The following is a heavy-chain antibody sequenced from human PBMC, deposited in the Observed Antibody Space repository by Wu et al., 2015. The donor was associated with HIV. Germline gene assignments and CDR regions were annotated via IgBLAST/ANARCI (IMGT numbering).Heavy chain of an antibody. CDR3: AKTDGLVDGGNSGYDY. J-gene: IGHJ4*02. Sequence: QVQLVQSEAEVKKPGSSVKVSCKGSGGTFSTYAISWVRQAPGQGLEWMGRIIPIFRTANYAQKFQGRVTITADESTSTAHMELSSLRSEDTAVYYCAKTDGLVDGGNSGYDYWGQGTLVTVSS. V-gene: IGHV1-69*15. D-gene: IGHD4-23*01. CDR1: GGTFSTYA. CDR2: IIPIFRTA.